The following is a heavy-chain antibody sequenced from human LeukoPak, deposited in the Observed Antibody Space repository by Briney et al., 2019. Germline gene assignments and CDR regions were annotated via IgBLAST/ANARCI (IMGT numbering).Heavy chain of an antibody. CDR1: GFTFSSYS. J-gene: IGHJ6*04. Sequence: GGSLRLSCAASGFTFSSYSMNWVRQAPGKGLEWVSSISSSSSYIYYADSVKGRFTISRDNAKNSLYLQMNSLRAEDTAVYYCARVRPGCGMDVWGKGTTVTVSS. CDR2: ISSSSSYI. V-gene: IGHV3-21*01. CDR3: ARVRPGCGMDV. D-gene: IGHD6-19*01.